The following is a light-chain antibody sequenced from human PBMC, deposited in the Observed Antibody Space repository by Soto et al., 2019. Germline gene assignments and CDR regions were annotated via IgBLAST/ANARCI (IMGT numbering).Light chain of an antibody. Sequence: QSALIQPPSVSGSPGQSVTISCTGTSSDVGSYDYVSWYQQHPGTVPKPMIYNVTTQPSGVPDRFSGSRSGNSASMTSSGLQSEDEADYSCCSYTSSATYVFETGTKLTVL. CDR3: CSYTSSATYV. CDR2: NVT. J-gene: IGLJ1*01. V-gene: IGLV2-11*01. CDR1: SSDVGSYDY.